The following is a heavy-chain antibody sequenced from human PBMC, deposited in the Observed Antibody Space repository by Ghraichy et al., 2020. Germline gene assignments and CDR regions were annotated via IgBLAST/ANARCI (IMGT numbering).Heavy chain of an antibody. CDR1: GGSISSYY. CDR2: IYYSGST. D-gene: IGHD5-18*01. J-gene: IGHJ4*02. Sequence: SETLSLTCTVSGGSISSYYWSWIRQPPGKGLEWIGYIYYSGSTNYNPSLKSRVTISVDTSKNQFSLKLSSVTAADTAVYYCARHGDYSYGPFDYWGQGTLVTVSS. V-gene: IGHV4-59*08. CDR3: ARHGDYSYGPFDY.